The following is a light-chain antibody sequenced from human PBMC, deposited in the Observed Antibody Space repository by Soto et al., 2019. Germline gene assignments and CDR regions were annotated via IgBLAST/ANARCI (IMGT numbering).Light chain of an antibody. CDR1: ASTIGRNY. J-gene: IGLJ1*01. CDR2: RNS. CDR3: AAWDDNLSGLYV. Sequence: QSVLTQSPSAPGTPGQRVTISWSGSASTIGRNYVYWYQQLPGTAPKLLIYRNSQRPSGVPDRFSGSKSGTSASLAISVLRSEDEADYYCAAWDDNLSGLYVFGAGTKVTVL. V-gene: IGLV1-47*01.